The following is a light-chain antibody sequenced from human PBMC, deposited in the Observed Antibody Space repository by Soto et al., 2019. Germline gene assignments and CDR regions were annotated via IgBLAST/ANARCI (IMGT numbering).Light chain of an antibody. Sequence: QSALTQPASVSGSPVQSISISCTGTGNDVGGYTFVSWYQQHPDKVPKLVIFDVNRRPSGVSDRFSGSKSVNAASLTISGLQAEDEADYYCCSYTATTTYVFGTGTKVTVL. V-gene: IGLV2-14*03. CDR1: GNDVGGYTF. J-gene: IGLJ1*01. CDR3: CSYTATTTYV. CDR2: DVN.